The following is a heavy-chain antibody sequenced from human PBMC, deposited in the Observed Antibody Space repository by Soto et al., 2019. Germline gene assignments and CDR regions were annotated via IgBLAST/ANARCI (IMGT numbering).Heavy chain of an antibody. CDR3: ARGPRYCSGYSCDYCMDV. Sequence: EVQLLESGGGLVQPGGSLRLSCAASGFTFSSYAMSWVRQAPGKGLEWGSAISGSAATTFYADSVKGRFTVSRDNSKNTLYLQMNSLRAEDTAVYYCARGPRYCSGYSCDYCMDVWGKGTTVTVSS. CDR1: GFTFSSYA. D-gene: IGHD2-15*01. J-gene: IGHJ6*03. V-gene: IGHV3-23*01. CDR2: ISGSAATT.